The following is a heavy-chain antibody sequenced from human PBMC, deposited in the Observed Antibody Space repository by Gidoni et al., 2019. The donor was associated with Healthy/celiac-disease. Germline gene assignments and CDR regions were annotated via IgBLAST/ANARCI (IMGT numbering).Heavy chain of an antibody. CDR1: GGSIRSGDYY. CDR2: IYYSGST. J-gene: IGHJ5*02. V-gene: IGHV4-30-4*01. D-gene: IGHD3-16*02. CDR3: ARECMITFGGVIVDWFDP. Sequence: QVQLQESGPGLVTPSQTLSLTCTVSGGSIRSGDYYWSWLRQPPGKGLEWIGYIYYSGSTYYNPSLKSRVTISVDTSKNQFSLKLSSVTAADTAVYYCARECMITFGGVIVDWFDPWGQGTLVTVSS.